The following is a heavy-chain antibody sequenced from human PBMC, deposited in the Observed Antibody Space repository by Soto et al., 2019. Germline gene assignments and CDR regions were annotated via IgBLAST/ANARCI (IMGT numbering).Heavy chain of an antibody. D-gene: IGHD3-22*01. CDR1: GYTFTSYA. J-gene: IGHJ4*02. CDR3: ARRSLRDSSGYYIY. Sequence: GASVKVSCKASGYTFTSYAISWVRQAPGQGLEWMGWISAYNGNTNYAQKLQGRVTMTTDTSTSTAYMELRSLRSDDTAVYYCARRSLRDSSGYYIYWGQGTLVTVSS. V-gene: IGHV1-18*01. CDR2: ISAYNGNT.